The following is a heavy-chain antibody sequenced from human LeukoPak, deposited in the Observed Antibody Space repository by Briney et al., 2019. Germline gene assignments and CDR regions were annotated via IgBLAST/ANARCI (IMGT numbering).Heavy chain of an antibody. CDR2: ISYDGSNK. D-gene: IGHD3-16*01. CDR3: AKNAVGRVPSPGGDPNYYYYGMDV. V-gene: IGHV3-30*18. CDR1: GFTFSSYG. Sequence: PGGSLRLSCAASGFTFSSYGMHWVRQAPGKGLEWVAVISYDGSNKYYADSVKGRFTISRDNSKNTLYLQVNSLRAEDTAVYYCAKNAVGRVPSPGGDPNYYYYGMDVWGQGTTVTVSS. J-gene: IGHJ6*02.